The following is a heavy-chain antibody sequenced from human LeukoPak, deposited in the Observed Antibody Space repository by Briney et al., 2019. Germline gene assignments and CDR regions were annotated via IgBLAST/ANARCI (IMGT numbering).Heavy chain of an antibody. CDR2: ISYDGSNK. CDR3: ARVSGGPYYYYYMDV. Sequence: GGSLRLSCAASGFTFSSYAMHWVRQAPGKGLEWVAVISYDGSNKYYADSVKGRFTISRDNSKNTLYLQMNSLRAEDTAVYYCARVSGGPYYYYYMDVWGKGTTVTVSS. CDR1: GFTFSSYA. D-gene: IGHD6-25*01. V-gene: IGHV3-30*04. J-gene: IGHJ6*03.